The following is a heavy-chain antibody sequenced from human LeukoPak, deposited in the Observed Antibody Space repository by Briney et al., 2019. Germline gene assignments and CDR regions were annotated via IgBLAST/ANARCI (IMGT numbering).Heavy chain of an antibody. V-gene: IGHV1-2*02. D-gene: IGHD3-10*01. J-gene: IGHJ5*02. CDR1: GYTFSDYY. CDR2: INPNSGDT. CDR3: ARVLSYYGSGSYYTP. Sequence: ASVKVSCKTSGYTFSDYYIHWIRQAPGQGLEWVGWINPNSGDTDYAQKFQGRVTMTRDTSISTAYMELSRLRSDDTAVYYCARVLSYYGSGSYYTPWGQGTLVTVSS.